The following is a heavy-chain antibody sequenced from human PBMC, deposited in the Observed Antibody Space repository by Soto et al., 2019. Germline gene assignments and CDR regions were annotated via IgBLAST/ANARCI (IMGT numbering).Heavy chain of an antibody. CDR3: AREYYYDSSGIGFDD. CDR1: GGSFSGYY. CDR2: LYYSGRP. Sequence: QVQLQESGPGLVKPSETLSLTCSVSGGSFSGYYWSWIRQPPGKGLEWIGDLYYSGRPIYNPSLKGQVTISVDGARNHFSLKLKSVTAADTAVYYCAREYYYDSSGIGFDDWGQGALVIVSS. D-gene: IGHD3-22*01. J-gene: IGHJ4*02. V-gene: IGHV4-59*01.